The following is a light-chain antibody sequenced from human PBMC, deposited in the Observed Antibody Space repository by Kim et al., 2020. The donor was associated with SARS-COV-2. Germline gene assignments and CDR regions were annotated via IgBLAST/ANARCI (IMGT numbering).Light chain of an antibody. Sequence: SSELTQDSAVSVALGQTVRITCQGDSLRSYYATWYQQRPGHAPILVIYGKNNRPSGIPDRFSGSSSGNTASLTITGTQAGDEADYYCNSRDSNNNVVFGGGTQLTVL. J-gene: IGLJ2*01. CDR1: SLRSYY. V-gene: IGLV3-19*01. CDR2: GKN. CDR3: NSRDSNNNVV.